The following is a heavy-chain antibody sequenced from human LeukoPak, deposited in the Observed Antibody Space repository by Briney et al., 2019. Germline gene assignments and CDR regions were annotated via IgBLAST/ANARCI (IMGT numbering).Heavy chain of an antibody. CDR1: GFTFSSYS. J-gene: IGHJ4*02. CDR3: ARSILTAGSYSGNYFDY. CDR2: ISISSIYI. V-gene: IGHV3-21*01. D-gene: IGHD1-26*01. Sequence: GGSLRLSCAASGFTFSSYSMNWVRQAPGKGLEWLSSISISSIYIYYADSVKGRFTIYRNNAKNSLYLQMNSLRAEDTAVYYCARSILTAGSYSGNYFDYWGQGTLVTVSS.